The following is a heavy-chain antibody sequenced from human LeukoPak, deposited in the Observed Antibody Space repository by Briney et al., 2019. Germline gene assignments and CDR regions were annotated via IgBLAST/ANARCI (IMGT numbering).Heavy chain of an antibody. CDR2: ISAYNGNT. V-gene: IGHV1-18*01. CDR3: ARRPDYGEAFDI. D-gene: IGHD4-17*01. J-gene: IGHJ3*02. Sequence: ASVKVSCKASGYTFTSYGISWVGQAPGQGVEWMGWISAYNGNTNYAQKLQGRVTMTTDTSTSTAYMELRSLRSDDTAVYYCARRPDYGEAFDIWGQGTMVTVSS. CDR1: GYTFTSYG.